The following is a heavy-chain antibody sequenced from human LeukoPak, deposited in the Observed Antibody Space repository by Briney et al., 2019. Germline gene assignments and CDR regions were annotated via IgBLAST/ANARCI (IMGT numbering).Heavy chain of an antibody. V-gene: IGHV3-21*01. CDR3: AREIGSSGYCSSTSCPTEAFDI. CDR1: GFTFSSYS. J-gene: IGHJ3*02. CDR2: ISSSSSYI. Sequence: GGSLRRSCAASGFTFSSYSMNWVRQAPGKGLEWVSSISSSSSYIYYADSVKGRFTISRDNAKNSLYLQMNSLRAEDTAVYYCAREIGSSGYCSSTSCPTEAFDIWGQGTMVTVSS. D-gene: IGHD2-2*03.